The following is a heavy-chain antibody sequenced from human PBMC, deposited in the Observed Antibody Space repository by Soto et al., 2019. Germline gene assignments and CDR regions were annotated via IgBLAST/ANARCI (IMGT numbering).Heavy chain of an antibody. V-gene: IGHV4-59*01. D-gene: IGHD1-26*01. Sequence: SETLSLTCTVSGGSISVYYWSWARQPPGHELEWIGYIYASGSPYYNPSLRSRVTISADTSKNQISLKLTSPTAADTAVYYCARGVGSSPPRYWGRGTLVTVSS. J-gene: IGHJ4*02. CDR1: GGSISVYY. CDR2: IYASGSP. CDR3: ARGVGSSPPRY.